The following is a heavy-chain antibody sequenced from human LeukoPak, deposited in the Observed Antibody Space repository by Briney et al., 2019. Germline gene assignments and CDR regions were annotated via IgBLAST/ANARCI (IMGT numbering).Heavy chain of an antibody. V-gene: IGHV4-39*07. J-gene: IGHJ5*02. D-gene: IGHD5-12*01. Sequence: PSETLSLTCTVSGGSISSSSYYWGWIRQPPGKGLEWIGSIYYSGSTYYNPSLKSRVTISVDTSKNQFSLKLSSVTAADTAVYYCARAPQWLRTNWFDPWGQGTLVTVSS. CDR2: IYYSGST. CDR1: GGSISSSSYY. CDR3: ARAPQWLRTNWFDP.